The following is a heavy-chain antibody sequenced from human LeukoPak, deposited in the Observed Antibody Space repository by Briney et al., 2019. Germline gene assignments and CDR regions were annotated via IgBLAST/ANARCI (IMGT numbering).Heavy chain of an antibody. CDR3: AKVGLRFLEWLNYFDY. D-gene: IGHD3-3*01. CDR1: GVTFSSYA. Sequence: GGSLRLSCAASGVTFSSYAMSWVRQAPGKGLEWVSAIIVSGGSTYYADSVKGRFTISSDNSKNTLYLLMNSLRAEDTAVYYCAKVGLRFLEWLNYFDYWGQGTLVTVSS. CDR2: IIVSGGST. J-gene: IGHJ4*02. V-gene: IGHV3-23*01.